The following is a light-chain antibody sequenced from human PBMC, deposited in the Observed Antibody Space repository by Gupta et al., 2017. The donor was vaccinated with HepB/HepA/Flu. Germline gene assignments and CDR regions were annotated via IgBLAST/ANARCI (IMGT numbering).Light chain of an antibody. Sequence: DIQMTQSPSSLSASVGDRVTITCRASQSISSYLNWYQQKPGKAPKLLIYAASSLQSGVPSRFSGSGYGTDFTLTISSLQPEDFATYYCQQSDSNLSLTFGGWTKVEIK. CDR3: QQSDSNLSLT. CDR2: AAS. V-gene: IGKV1-39*01. J-gene: IGKJ4*01. CDR1: QSISSY.